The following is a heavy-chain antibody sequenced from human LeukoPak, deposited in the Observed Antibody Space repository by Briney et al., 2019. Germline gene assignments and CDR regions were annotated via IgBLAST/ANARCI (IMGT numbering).Heavy chain of an antibody. Sequence: GTSLRLSCAASGFSFTSYGMHWVRQAPGRGLEWVALITYDGYYKYYSDSVKGRFTISSDTSKNTLYLQMNSLRAEDTAVYYCARDLSPVVRASPMGYWGQGTLVTVSS. CDR1: GFSFTSYG. V-gene: IGHV3-30*03. D-gene: IGHD3-10*01. J-gene: IGHJ4*02. CDR3: ARDLSPVVRASPMGY. CDR2: ITYDGYYK.